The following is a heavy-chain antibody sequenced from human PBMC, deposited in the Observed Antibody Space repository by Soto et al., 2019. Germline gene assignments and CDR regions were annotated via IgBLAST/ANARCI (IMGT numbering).Heavy chain of an antibody. D-gene: IGHD2-21*02. V-gene: IGHV4-61*08. CDR2: IYYSGSP. CDR1: GGSINRGGYY. J-gene: IGHJ1*01. Sequence: PSETLSLTYSVSGGSINRGGYYWSWIRQHPGKGLEWIGYIYYSGSPNYNPSLKSRVTISVDTSKNQFSLKLSSVTAADTAVYYCAREGGDSQNFQHWGQGTLVTVSS. CDR3: AREGGDSQNFQH.